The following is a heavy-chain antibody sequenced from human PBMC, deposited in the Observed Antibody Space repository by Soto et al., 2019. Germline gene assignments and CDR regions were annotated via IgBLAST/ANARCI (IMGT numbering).Heavy chain of an antibody. V-gene: IGHV3-30-3*01. D-gene: IGHD1-26*01. CDR1: GFTFSSYA. J-gene: IGHJ4*02. CDR3: ARDRGRGSYYGYFDY. Sequence: QVQLVESGGGVVQPGRSLRLSCAASGFTFSSYAMHWVRQAPGKGLEWVAVISYDGSNKYYADSVKGRFTISRDNSKNTLYLQMNSLRAEDTAVYYCARDRGRGSYYGYFDYWGQGTLVTVSS. CDR2: ISYDGSNK.